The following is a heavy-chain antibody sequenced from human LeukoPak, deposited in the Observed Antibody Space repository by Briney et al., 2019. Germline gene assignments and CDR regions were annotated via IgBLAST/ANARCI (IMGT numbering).Heavy chain of an antibody. Sequence: GRSLRLSCAASGSIFSRYIMNWVRQAPGKGLEWVSVISRDRSYIHYAESVKGRFTISRDNSKNTLYLEMSSLRAEDTAVYFCAKESDGFDIWGQGTTVTVSS. J-gene: IGHJ3*02. CDR2: ISRDRSYI. V-gene: IGHV3-30*15. CDR1: GSIFSRYI. CDR3: AKESDGFDI.